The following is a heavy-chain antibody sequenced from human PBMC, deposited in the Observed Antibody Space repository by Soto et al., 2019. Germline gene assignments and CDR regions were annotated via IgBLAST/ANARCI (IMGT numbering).Heavy chain of an antibody. CDR1: GVTLSSYS. Sequence: EVQLVESGGGLVKPGGSLRLSCAASGVTLSSYSMNWVRQAPGKGLEWVSSISSSISGSYIYYADSVKGRFTISRDNANNVLFLQMNSLRAEDTAVYYCARDVLYTSSGGVVYWVQGTLVTVSS. J-gene: IGHJ4*02. CDR2: ISSSISGSYI. V-gene: IGHV3-21*06. D-gene: IGHD6-13*01. CDR3: ARDVLYTSSGGVVY.